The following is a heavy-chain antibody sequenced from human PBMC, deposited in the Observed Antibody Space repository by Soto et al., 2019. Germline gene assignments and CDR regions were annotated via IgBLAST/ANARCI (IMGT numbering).Heavy chain of an antibody. CDR1: GGSVSSDSYY. J-gene: IGHJ4*02. CDR3: ARSPDSGDYVDY. Sequence: QVQLQESGPRLVQPSGTLSLTCSVSGGSVSSDSYYWSWIRQPPGAALEWIGYIYFSGTTNYHPSLERRVTILVDSSKNQFSLKLSSVTAADTAVYYCARSPDSGDYVDYWGQGTLVAVSS. CDR2: IYFSGTT. V-gene: IGHV4-61*01. D-gene: IGHD4-17*01.